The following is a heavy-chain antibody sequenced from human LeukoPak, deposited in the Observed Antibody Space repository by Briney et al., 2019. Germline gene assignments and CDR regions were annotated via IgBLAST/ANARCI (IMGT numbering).Heavy chain of an antibody. CDR3: ARDRARVGTKDDAFDV. J-gene: IGHJ3*01. Sequence: ASVKVSCKASGYSFTSLYMHWVRQASGQPPEWMGAIDPSGGTTRYAQKFQGRITMTRDTSTSTVHLELSSPRYDDTAVYYCARDRARVGTKDDAFDVWGQGTMVIVSS. CDR1: GYSFTSLY. V-gene: IGHV1-46*01. CDR2: IDPSGGTT. D-gene: IGHD3-10*01.